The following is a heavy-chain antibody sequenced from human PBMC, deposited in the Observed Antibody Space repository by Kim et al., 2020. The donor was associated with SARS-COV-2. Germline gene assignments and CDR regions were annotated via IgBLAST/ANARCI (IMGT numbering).Heavy chain of an antibody. Sequence: GESLRLSCAASGFTFNNAWMAWVRQAPGKGLEWIGRIKTKTDGETVDYAAPVKGRFTISRDDSKNTLYLQINGLKTEDTAIYYCATNRQRSSLFFDHWGQGTLVTVSA. V-gene: IGHV3-15*01. CDR3: ATNRQRSSLFFDH. D-gene: IGHD4-17*01. J-gene: IGHJ4*02. CDR1: GFTFNNAW. CDR2: IKTKTDGETV.